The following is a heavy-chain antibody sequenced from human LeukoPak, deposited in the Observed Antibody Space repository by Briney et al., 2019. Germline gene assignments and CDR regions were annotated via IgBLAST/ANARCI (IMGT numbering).Heavy chain of an antibody. CDR2: VKTKTDGGTT. J-gene: IGHJ4*02. V-gene: IGHV3-15*01. D-gene: IGHD3-10*01. CDR3: TTDYGSGSYHYFNY. CDR1: GFTFNNAW. Sequence: GGSLRLSFAASGFTFNNAWMSWVRQAPNKGLEWVGRVKTKTDGGTTDYAAPVKGRFTISRDDSKDTLYLQMNRLKTEDTAVYYCTTDYGSGSYHYFNYWGQGTLVTVSS.